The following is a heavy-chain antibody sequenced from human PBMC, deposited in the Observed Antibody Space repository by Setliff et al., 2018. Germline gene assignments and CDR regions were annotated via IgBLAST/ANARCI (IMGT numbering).Heavy chain of an antibody. CDR2: IYYSGST. D-gene: IGHD3-22*01. V-gene: IGHV4-39*07. CDR3: ARGTMIVDREFNWFDP. CDR1: GGSISSSRYY. J-gene: IGHJ5*02. Sequence: SETLSLTCPVSGGSISSSRYYWGWIRQPPGKGLEWIGSIYYSGSTYYNPSLKSRVTISVDTSKTQFSLKLSSVTAADTAVYYCARGTMIVDREFNWFDPWGQGTLVTVSS.